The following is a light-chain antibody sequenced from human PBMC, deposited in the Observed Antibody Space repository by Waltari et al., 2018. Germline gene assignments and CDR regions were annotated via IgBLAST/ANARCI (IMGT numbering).Light chain of an antibody. CDR3: QQYYSYLPLT. V-gene: IGKV1-8*01. CDR2: AAS. CDR1: PGISSY. J-gene: IGKJ4*01. Sequence: AIRMTQSPSSFSASTGDRVTITCRASPGISSYLAWYQQKPGKAPKLLLYAASTLQSGVPSRFSGSGSETDFTLTISCLQSEDFATYYCQQYYSYLPLTFGGGTKVEIK.